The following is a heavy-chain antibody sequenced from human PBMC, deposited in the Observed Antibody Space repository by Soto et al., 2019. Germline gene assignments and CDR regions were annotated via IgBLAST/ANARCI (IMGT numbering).Heavy chain of an antibody. CDR1: GFTFSASG. V-gene: IGHV3-73*01. D-gene: IGHD4-4*01. CDR3: TRQYVDDYNSFDS. CDR2: IRSKANNYAT. J-gene: IGHJ4*02. Sequence: EVQLVESGGGLVQPGGSLKLSCAASGFTFSASGMHWVRQASGKGLEWVGRIRSKANNYATAYAASVKGRFTVSRDDSKNTAYLQMDGLETEDTAVYYCTRQYVDDYNSFDSWGQGTLVTVSS.